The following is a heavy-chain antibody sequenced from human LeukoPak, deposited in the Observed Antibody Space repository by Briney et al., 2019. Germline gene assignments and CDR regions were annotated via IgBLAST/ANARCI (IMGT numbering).Heavy chain of an antibody. D-gene: IGHD4-17*01. Sequence: PSETLSLTCTVSGYSISSGYYWGWIRQPPGKGLEWIGSIYHSGSTYYNPSLKSRVPISVDTSKNQFSLKLSSVTAADTAVYYCARAGNPGGNLASYGDYSDRGSCFDPWGQGTLVTVSS. V-gene: IGHV4-38-2*02. CDR2: IYHSGST. J-gene: IGHJ5*02. CDR3: ARAGNPGGNLASYGDYSDRGSCFDP. CDR1: GYSISSGYY.